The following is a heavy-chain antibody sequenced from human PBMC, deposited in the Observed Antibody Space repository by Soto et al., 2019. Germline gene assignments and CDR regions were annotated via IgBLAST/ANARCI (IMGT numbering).Heavy chain of an antibody. CDR2: IIPIFRTP. Sequence: QVQLVQSGAEVKQPGSSVKVSCQASGVTFSSFAISWVRQAPGQGLEWMGGIIPIFRTPNYAQNFQGRVTITADESTSSVYMELSRLRSEDTAVYYCARSTGSGFRPGTHSFNWFEPWGQGTLVTVSS. CDR1: GVTFSSFA. D-gene: IGHD5-12*01. CDR3: ARSTGSGFRPGTHSFNWFEP. J-gene: IGHJ5*02. V-gene: IGHV1-69*01.